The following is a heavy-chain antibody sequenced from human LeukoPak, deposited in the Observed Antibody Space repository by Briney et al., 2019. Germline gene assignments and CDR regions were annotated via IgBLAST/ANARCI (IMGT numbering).Heavy chain of an antibody. V-gene: IGHV4-34*01. CDR2: INHSGNT. CDR3: ARRRRDYYYDSSGPTAFDY. CDR1: GGSFSGYY. D-gene: IGHD3-22*01. Sequence: SETLSLTCAVYGGSFSGYYWSWIRQPPGKGLEWIGEINHSGNTNYNPSLKSRVTISVDTSKNQFSLKLSSVTAADTAVHYCARRRRDYYYDSSGPTAFDYWGQRTLVTVSS. J-gene: IGHJ4*02.